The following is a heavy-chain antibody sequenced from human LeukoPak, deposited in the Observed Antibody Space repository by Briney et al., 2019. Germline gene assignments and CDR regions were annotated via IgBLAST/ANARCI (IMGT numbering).Heavy chain of an antibody. D-gene: IGHD3-10*01. Sequence: QPGGSLRLSCAASGFTFSSYSMNWVRQAPGKGLEWVSYISSSGSTIYYADSVKGRFTISRDNAKNSLYLQMNSLRAEDTAVYYCASFKGGFGELLAYFDYWGQGTLVTVSS. J-gene: IGHJ4*02. CDR3: ASFKGGFGELLAYFDY. CDR1: GFTFSSYS. CDR2: ISSSGSTI. V-gene: IGHV3-48*04.